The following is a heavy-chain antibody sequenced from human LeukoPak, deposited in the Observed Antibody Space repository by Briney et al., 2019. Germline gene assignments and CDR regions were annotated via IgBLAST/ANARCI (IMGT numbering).Heavy chain of an antibody. CDR3: ARDLYDILTGYQQQFDY. J-gene: IGHJ4*02. CDR1: GASITTDSYY. V-gene: IGHV4-39*07. CDR2: AYHSGGT. Sequence: SETLSLTCTVSGASITTDSYYWGWIRQPPGKGLEWVGSAYHSGGTYYNPSLKSRVTISVDTSKNQFSLKLSSVTAADTAVYYCARDLYDILTGYQQQFDYWGQGTLVTVSS. D-gene: IGHD3-9*01.